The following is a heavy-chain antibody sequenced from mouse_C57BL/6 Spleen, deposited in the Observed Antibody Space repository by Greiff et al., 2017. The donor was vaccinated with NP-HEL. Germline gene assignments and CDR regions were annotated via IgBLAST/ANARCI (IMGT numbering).Heavy chain of an antibody. Sequence: VQLQQPGAELVMPGASVKLSCKASGYTFTSYWMHWVKQRPGQGLEWIGAIDPSDSYTSYNQKFKGKSTLTVDKSSSTAFMQLSSLTSEDAAVYYCARADGYYWYYDVWGTGTTVTVSS. CDR2: IDPSDSYT. J-gene: IGHJ1*03. D-gene: IGHD2-3*01. CDR1: GYTFTSYW. V-gene: IGHV1-69*01. CDR3: ARADGYYWYYDV.